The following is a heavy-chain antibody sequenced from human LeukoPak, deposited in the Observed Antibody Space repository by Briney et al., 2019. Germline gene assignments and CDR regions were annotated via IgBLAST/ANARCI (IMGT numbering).Heavy chain of an antibody. Sequence: GGSLRLSCAASGFTFSSYAMSWVRQAPGKGLEWASAITGRGASTYYADSVKGRFTISRDNSKNTLYLQVNSLRAEDTAVYYCAKVPPSPGWWYFDLWGRGTLVTVSS. V-gene: IGHV3-23*01. J-gene: IGHJ2*01. CDR2: ITGRGAST. CDR1: GFTFSSYA. CDR3: AKVPPSPGWWYFDL.